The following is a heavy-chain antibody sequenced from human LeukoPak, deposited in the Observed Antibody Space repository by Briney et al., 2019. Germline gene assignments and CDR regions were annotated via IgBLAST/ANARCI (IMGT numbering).Heavy chain of an antibody. CDR3: ARGLELRLGELMFDL. V-gene: IGHV4-59*01. D-gene: IGHD3-16*01. J-gene: IGHJ2*01. Sequence: SETLSLTCTVSGXSISSYYWSWIRQPPGKGLEWIGYIYYSGSTNYNPSLKSRVTISVDTSKNQFSLKLSSVTAADTAVYYCARGLELRLGELMFDLWGRGTLVTVSS. CDR1: GXSISSYY. CDR2: IYYSGST.